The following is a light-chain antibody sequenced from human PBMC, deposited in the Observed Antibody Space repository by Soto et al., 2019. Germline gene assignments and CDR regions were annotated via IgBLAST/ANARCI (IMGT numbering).Light chain of an antibody. CDR3: QQSYSTPRT. Sequence: DIQITHSPSSLSASVGDRVTITCRASQSISSYLNWYQQKPGKAPKLLIYAASSLQSGVPSRFSGSGSGTDFTLTISSLQPEDFATYYCQQSYSTPRTLGQGTKVDFK. CDR2: AAS. J-gene: IGKJ1*01. V-gene: IGKV1-39*01. CDR1: QSISSY.